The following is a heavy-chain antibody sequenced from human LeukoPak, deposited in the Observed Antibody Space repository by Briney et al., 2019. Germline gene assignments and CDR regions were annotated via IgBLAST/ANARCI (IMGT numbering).Heavy chain of an antibody. V-gene: IGHV1-2*02. CDR2: INPKSGGT. Sequence: ASVKVSCKASGYTFTGYYVHWVRQAPGQGLEWMGWINPKSGGTNYAQKFQGRATMTRDTSISTAYMDLSSLKSDDTAVYYCARPSSSSWYGFDPWGQGTLATVSS. CDR3: ARPSSSSWYGFDP. CDR1: GYTFTGYY. D-gene: IGHD6-13*01. J-gene: IGHJ5*02.